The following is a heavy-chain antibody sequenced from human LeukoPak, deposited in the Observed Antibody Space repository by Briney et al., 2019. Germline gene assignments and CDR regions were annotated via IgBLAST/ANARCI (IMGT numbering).Heavy chain of an antibody. CDR2: IYYSGST. Sequence: SSETLSLTCTVSGGSISSSSYYWGWIRQPPGRGLEWIGSIYYSGSTYYNPSLKSRVTISVDTSKNQFSLKLSSVTAADTAVYYCARGRRGIYCSSTSCYVYFDPWGQGTLVTVSS. CDR3: ARGRRGIYCSSTSCYVYFDP. V-gene: IGHV4-39*07. D-gene: IGHD2-2*01. CDR1: GGSISSSSYY. J-gene: IGHJ5*02.